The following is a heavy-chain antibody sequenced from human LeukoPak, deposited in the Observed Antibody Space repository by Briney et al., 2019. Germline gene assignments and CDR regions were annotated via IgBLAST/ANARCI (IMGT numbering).Heavy chain of an antibody. CDR2: ISFDGSNK. CDR3: ANLYGDYPDY. Sequence: GGSQRLSCAASGFTFSSYGMHWVRQAPGKGLEWVAVISFDGSNKYSADSVRGRFTISRDNSKNTLYLQMNSLRAEDMAVYYCANLYGDYPDYWGQGTLVTVSS. J-gene: IGHJ4*02. CDR1: GFTFSSYG. D-gene: IGHD4-17*01. V-gene: IGHV3-30*18.